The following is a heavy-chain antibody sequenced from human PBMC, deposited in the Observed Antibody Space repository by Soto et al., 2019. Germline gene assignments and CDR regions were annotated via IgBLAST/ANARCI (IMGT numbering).Heavy chain of an antibody. J-gene: IGHJ6*02. CDR2: INHSGST. CDR1: GGSFSGYY. Sequence: SETLSLTCAVYGGSFSGYYWSWIRQPPGKGLEWIGEINHSGSTNYNPSLKSRVTISVDTSKNQFSLKLSSVTAADTAVYYCARGVSGITIFGVVITPDGMDVWGQGTTVTVSS. V-gene: IGHV4-34*01. CDR3: ARGVSGITIFGVVITPDGMDV. D-gene: IGHD3-3*01.